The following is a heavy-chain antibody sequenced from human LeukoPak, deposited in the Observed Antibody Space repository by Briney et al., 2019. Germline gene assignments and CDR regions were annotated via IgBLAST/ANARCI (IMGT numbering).Heavy chain of an antibody. CDR1: GYTFTSYG. CDR3: ARGDRYSSSWYTDY. Sequence: ASVTVSYKASGYTFTSYGISWVRQAPGQGLEWMGWISAYNGNTNYAQKLQGRVTMTTDTSTSTAYMELRSLRSDDTAAYYCARGDRYSSSWYTDYWGQGTLVTVSS. D-gene: IGHD6-13*01. J-gene: IGHJ4*02. V-gene: IGHV1-18*04. CDR2: ISAYNGNT.